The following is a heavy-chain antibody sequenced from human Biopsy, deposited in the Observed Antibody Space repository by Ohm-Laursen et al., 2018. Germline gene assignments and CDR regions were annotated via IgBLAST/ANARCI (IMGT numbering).Heavy chain of an antibody. Sequence: GTLSLTWPVSGGSFTGHYWTWIRQPPGKGLEWIGHISHTGYTSYKSSLKSRVTISLDTSRKHFSLRLTSLAAADTAVYYCARGSNEYGGLYFPHWGQGTLVTVSS. CDR1: GGSFTGHY. D-gene: IGHD4-23*01. J-gene: IGHJ1*01. V-gene: IGHV4-59*11. CDR2: ISHTGYT. CDR3: ARGSNEYGGLYFPH.